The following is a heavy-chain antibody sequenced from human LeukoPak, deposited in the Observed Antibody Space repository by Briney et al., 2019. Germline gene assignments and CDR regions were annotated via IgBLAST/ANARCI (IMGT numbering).Heavy chain of an antibody. CDR2: INTKGET. CDR1: GVSMSAYQ. V-gene: IGHV4-4*09. Sequence: SETLSLTCTVSGVSMSAYQWSWVRQSPEKGLEWIGCINTKGETSYNPSLKSRVTTSVDTSKSQFSLGLTSVTAADTAVYYCATSNDAKIAPFDHWGQGAPVTVSS. D-gene: IGHD2-21*01. J-gene: IGHJ4*02. CDR3: ATSNDAKIAPFDH.